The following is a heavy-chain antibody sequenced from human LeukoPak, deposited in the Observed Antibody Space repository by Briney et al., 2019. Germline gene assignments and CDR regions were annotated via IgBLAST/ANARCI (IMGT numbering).Heavy chain of an antibody. Sequence: GGSLRLSFAASGFTFSSHGMHWVRQAPGKGLEWVAFIRSDGSNNYYTNSVKGRSTICTDHSKNTLYLQTNRLRAEDTAVYYCGRSSRELRGYAPWELMPPFDYWGQGTLVTVSS. V-gene: IGHV3-30*02. J-gene: IGHJ4*02. CDR2: IRSDGSNN. D-gene: IGHD1-7*01. CDR3: GRSSRELRGYAPWELMPPFDY. CDR1: GFTFSSHG.